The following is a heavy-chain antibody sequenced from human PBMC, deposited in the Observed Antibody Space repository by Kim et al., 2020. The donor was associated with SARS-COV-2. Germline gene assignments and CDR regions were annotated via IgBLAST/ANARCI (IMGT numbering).Heavy chain of an antibody. Sequence: GGSLRLSCAASGFTFSNYWMNWVRQAPGKGLEWVANIKQDGSQKSYMDSVKVRFTISRDNAKNSLYLQMNSLRAEDTAVYYCTTAIRGATGYWGQGTLVTVSS. CDR1: GFTFSNYW. CDR2: IKQDGSQK. D-gene: IGHD3-10*01. V-gene: IGHV3-7*03. J-gene: IGHJ4*02. CDR3: TTAIRGATGY.